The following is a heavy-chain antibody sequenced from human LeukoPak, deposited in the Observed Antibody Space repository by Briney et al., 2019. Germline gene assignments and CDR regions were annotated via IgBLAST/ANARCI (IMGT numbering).Heavy chain of an antibody. CDR2: INPNSGGT. CDR1: GYTFTDYY. D-gene: IGHD3-10*01. CDR3: ARGTGDSGTSYDAFDI. Sequence: ASVKVSCKASGYTFTDYYMHWVRQAPGQGLEWMGWINPNSGGTNYAQNFQGRFTMTRDTSISTAYMELSSLTSDDTAVYYCARGTGDSGTSYDAFDIWGQGAMVTVSS. V-gene: IGHV1-2*02. J-gene: IGHJ3*02.